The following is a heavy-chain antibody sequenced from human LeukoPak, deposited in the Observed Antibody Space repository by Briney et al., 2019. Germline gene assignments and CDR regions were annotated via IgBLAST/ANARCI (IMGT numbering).Heavy chain of an antibody. D-gene: IGHD2-2*01. CDR3: AKSLSVGYCSSTSCPRDY. CDR2: VSGSGGST. Sequence: GGSLRLSCAASGFTFSSYAMSWVRQAPGKGLEWVSGVSGSGGSTYYADSVKGRFTISRDNSKNTLYLQMNTLRAEDTAVYYCAKSLSVGYCSSTSCPRDYWGQGTLVTVSS. V-gene: IGHV3-23*01. CDR1: GFTFSSYA. J-gene: IGHJ4*02.